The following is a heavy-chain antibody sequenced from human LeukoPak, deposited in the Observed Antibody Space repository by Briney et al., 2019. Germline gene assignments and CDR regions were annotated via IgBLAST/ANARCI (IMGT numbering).Heavy chain of an antibody. V-gene: IGHV4-30-4*01. Sequence: PSQTLSLTCSVSGGSVSSGDYYWSWIRQPPGKGLEWIGHIYYSGSTYHNPSLKSRVSISVDTSKNQFSLKLTSVTAADTAVYYCARDRYFIGFDYWGQGTLVTVSS. J-gene: IGHJ4*02. CDR2: IYYSGST. CDR3: ARDRYFIGFDY. CDR1: GGSVSSGDYY. D-gene: IGHD3-9*01.